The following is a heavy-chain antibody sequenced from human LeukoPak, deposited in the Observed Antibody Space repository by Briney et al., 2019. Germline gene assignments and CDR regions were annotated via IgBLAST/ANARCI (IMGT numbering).Heavy chain of an antibody. CDR3: ARGAWFGELDY. CDR2: VYYSGNT. D-gene: IGHD3-10*01. CDR1: GDSINTGDYY. Sequence: SETLSLTCTVSGDSINTGDYYWGWIRQSPGKRLEWIGSVYYSGNTYYNPSLKSRVTISVDTSKNQFSLKLSSVTAADTAVYYCARGAWFGELDYWGQGTLVTVSS. V-gene: IGHV4-39*07. J-gene: IGHJ4*02.